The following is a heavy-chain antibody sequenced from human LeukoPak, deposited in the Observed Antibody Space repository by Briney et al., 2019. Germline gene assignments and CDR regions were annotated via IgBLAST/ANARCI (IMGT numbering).Heavy chain of an antibody. V-gene: IGHV3-30*03. J-gene: IGHJ4*02. CDR2: ISYDGSNK. D-gene: IGHD1-26*01. Sequence: GGSLRLSCVASGFTFSSYSMNWVRQAPGKGLEWVAVISYDGSNKYYADSVKGRFTISRDNSKNTLYLQMNSLRAEDTAVYYCARDANSGSYRTPVRYFDYWGQGTLVTVSS. CDR1: GFTFSSYS. CDR3: ARDANSGSYRTPVRYFDY.